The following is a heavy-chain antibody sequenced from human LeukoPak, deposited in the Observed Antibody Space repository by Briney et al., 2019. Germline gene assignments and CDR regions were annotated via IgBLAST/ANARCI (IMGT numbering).Heavy chain of an antibody. CDR1: GFTVSNNY. D-gene: IGHD6-19*01. Sequence: PGGSLRLSCAASGFTVSNNYMSWVRQAPGKGLEWVSVIYSGGTTYYADSVKGRFTISRDTSKNTLYLQMNSLRAEDTAVYYCARANSYSSGWYPHAFDIWGRGTMVTVSS. V-gene: IGHV3-53*01. CDR3: ARANSYSSGWYPHAFDI. J-gene: IGHJ3*02. CDR2: IYSGGTT.